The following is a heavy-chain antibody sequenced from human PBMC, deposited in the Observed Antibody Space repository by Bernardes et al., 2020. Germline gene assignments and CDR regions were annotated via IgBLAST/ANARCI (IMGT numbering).Heavy chain of an antibody. CDR3: ARSPNPEGYFDY. V-gene: IGHV3-21*06. Sequence: GGSLRLSCATSGFTFSYYSLNWVRQAPGKGLAWVSSISGGSNYISYADSVKGRFTISRDNAKNLLYLQMNSLRAEDTAVYYCARSPNPEGYFDYWGQGTLVTVSS. CDR2: ISGGSNYI. CDR1: GFTFSYYS. J-gene: IGHJ4*02.